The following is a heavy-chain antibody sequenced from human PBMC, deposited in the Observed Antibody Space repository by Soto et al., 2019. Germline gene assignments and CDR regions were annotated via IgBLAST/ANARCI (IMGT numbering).Heavy chain of an antibody. CDR1: GFTFSDHY. CDR2: TRSKANSYTT. V-gene: IGHV3-72*01. CDR3: ARVASAYYFDY. J-gene: IGHJ4*02. Sequence: PGGSLRVSCAASGFTFSDHYMDWVRQAPGKGLEWVGRTRSKANSYTTEYAASVKGRFTISRDDSKNSLYLQMNSLKTEDTAIYYCARVASAYYFDYWGQGTLVAVSS.